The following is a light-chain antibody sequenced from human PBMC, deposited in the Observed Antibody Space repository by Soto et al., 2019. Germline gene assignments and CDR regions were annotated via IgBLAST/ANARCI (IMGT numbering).Light chain of an antibody. CDR2: DVS. J-gene: IGLJ1*01. Sequence: QSALTQPASVSGSPGQSITISCTGTSSDGGGYNYVSWYQQHPGKAPKLMIYDVSNRPSGVSNRFSGSKSGNTASLTISGLQAEGEADYYCSSYTSSSTLVVFGTGTKVTVL. V-gene: IGLV2-14*01. CDR3: SSYTSSSTLVV. CDR1: SSDGGGYNY.